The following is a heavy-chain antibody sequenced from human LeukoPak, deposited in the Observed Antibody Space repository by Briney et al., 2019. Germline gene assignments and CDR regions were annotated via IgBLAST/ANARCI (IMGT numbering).Heavy chain of an antibody. Sequence: PSETLSLTCTVSGGSISSGGYYWSWIRQPPGKGLEWIGYIYHSGSTYYNPSLKSRVTISVDTSKNQFSLKLSSVTAADTAVYYCARGPNHYDSSGYTDYWGQGTLVTVSS. V-gene: IGHV4-30-2*01. D-gene: IGHD3-22*01. CDR2: IYHSGST. CDR3: ARGPNHYDSSGYTDY. CDR1: GGSISSGGYY. J-gene: IGHJ4*02.